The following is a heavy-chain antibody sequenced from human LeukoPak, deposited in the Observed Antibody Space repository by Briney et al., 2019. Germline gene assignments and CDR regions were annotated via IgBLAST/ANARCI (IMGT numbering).Heavy chain of an antibody. CDR3: ARDRDEMATITGAFDI. V-gene: IGHV3-48*03. J-gene: IGHJ3*02. CDR2: ICSSGSII. Sequence: GGSLRLSCAASGFTFSSYEMNWVRQAPGKGLERVSYICSSGSIIYYADSVKGRFTISRDNAKNSLYLQMNSLRAEDTAVYYCARDRDEMATITGAFDIWGQGTMVTVSS. D-gene: IGHD5-24*01. CDR1: GFTFSSYE.